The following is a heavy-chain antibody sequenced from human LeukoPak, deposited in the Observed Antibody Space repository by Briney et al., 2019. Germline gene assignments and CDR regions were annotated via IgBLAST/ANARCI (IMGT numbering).Heavy chain of an antibody. CDR1: GYTFTSYD. Sequence: ASVKVSCKASGYTFTSYDINWVRQATGQGLEWMGWMNPNSGNTGYAQKFQGRVTMTRNTSISTAYMELSSLRSEDTAVYYCARGKESYIPYDFRGGFDPWGQGTLVTVSS. CDR3: ARGKESYIPYDFRGGFDP. D-gene: IGHD3-3*01. CDR2: MNPNSGNT. J-gene: IGHJ5*02. V-gene: IGHV1-8*01.